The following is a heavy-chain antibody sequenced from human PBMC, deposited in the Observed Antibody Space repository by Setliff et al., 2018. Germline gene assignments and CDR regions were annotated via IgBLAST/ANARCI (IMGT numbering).Heavy chain of an antibody. Sequence: SETLSLTCIVSSGSISTSNYFWGWVRQPPGRGLEWIGSMYSSGTTNYSPSLKSRVTMSVDTSKSLLSLKLSSVTTTDTAVYYCAGLFRDGWNYFDSWGQGTLVTVSS. CDR3: AGLFRDGWNYFDS. J-gene: IGHJ4*02. V-gene: IGHV4-39*02. D-gene: IGHD2-21*01. CDR1: SGSISTSNYF. CDR2: MYSSGTT.